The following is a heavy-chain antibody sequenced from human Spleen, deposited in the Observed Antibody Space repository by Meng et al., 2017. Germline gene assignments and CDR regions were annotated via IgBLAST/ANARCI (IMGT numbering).Heavy chain of an antibody. CDR3: ARLWTVTSYSADWFDP. D-gene: IGHD4-17*01. CDR2: ISHSGST. Sequence: HVELQVGAAGLFMPSETRSLTCDVYGGSFSGYSWSWIRQPAGKGLEWIGEISHSGSTNYSPSLKNRVTISLDTSKNQFSLNLRSVTAADTAVYYCARLWTVTSYSADWFDPWGQGTLVTVSS. V-gene: IGHV4-34*01. J-gene: IGHJ5*02. CDR1: GGSFSGYS.